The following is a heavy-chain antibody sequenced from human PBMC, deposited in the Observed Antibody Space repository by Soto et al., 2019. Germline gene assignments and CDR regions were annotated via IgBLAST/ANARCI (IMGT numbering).Heavy chain of an antibody. CDR3: ARPFDSSGRFDS. D-gene: IGHD6-19*01. Sequence: GESLKISCKGSGYSFTSYWIGWVRQMPEKGLEWMGIIYPGDSDTRYSPSFQGQVTISADKFISTAYLQWSSLKASDTALYFCARPFDSSGRFDSWGQGTLVTVSS. V-gene: IGHV5-51*01. CDR1: GYSFTSYW. J-gene: IGHJ5*01. CDR2: IYPGDSDT.